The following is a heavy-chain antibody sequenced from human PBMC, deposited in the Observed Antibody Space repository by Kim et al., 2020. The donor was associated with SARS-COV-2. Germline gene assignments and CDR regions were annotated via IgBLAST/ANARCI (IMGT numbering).Heavy chain of an antibody. CDR3: TKDRAEGRDGYNHDY. Sequence: DYMEGRFTISRDNSKNTLYLQMNSLRAEDTAVYYSTKDRAEGRDGYNHDYWGQGTLVTVSS. V-gene: IGHV3-33*06. J-gene: IGHJ4*02. D-gene: IGHD5-12*01.